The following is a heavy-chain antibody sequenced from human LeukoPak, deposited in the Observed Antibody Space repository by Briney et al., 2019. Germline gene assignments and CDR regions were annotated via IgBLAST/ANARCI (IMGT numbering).Heavy chain of an antibody. J-gene: IGHJ6*04. CDR3: ARLDV. Sequence: KPSETLSLTCTVSGGSISNYYWSWIRQPPGKGLEWIGYIYYSGSTNYNPSLKSRVTISVDTSKNQFSLKLSSVTAADTAVYYCARLDVWGKGTTVTVSS. CDR2: IYYSGST. CDR1: GGSISNYY. V-gene: IGHV4-59*01.